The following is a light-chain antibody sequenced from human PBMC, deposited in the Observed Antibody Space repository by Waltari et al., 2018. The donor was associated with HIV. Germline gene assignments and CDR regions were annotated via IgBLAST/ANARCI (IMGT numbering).Light chain of an antibody. CDR1: SSNIGSNY. J-gene: IGLJ2*01. CDR3: ASWEDSLSSVV. Sequence: SVLTQPPSASGPPGTRVTISCSGSSSNIGSNYLYWYQQLPGTAPKLSNYGNKQRPAGVPGRFCGYTSGTAAPLAISGLRSEEGADYYCASWEDSLSSVVFGGGTKLTVL. CDR2: GNK. V-gene: IGLV1-47*01.